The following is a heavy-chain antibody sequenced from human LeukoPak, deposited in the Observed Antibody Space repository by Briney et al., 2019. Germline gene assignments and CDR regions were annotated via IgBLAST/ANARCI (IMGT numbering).Heavy chain of an antibody. CDR3: ARVGGMTTINNAAFDI. D-gene: IGHD5-24*01. V-gene: IGHV4-59*01. Sequence: SETLSLTCTVSGGSINSYYWNWIRQPPGKGLEWIGYIYHSGSTNYNPSLKSRVTISLDTSKNQFSLKLTSVTAADTAIYYCARVGGMTTINNAAFDIWGQGTMITVSS. J-gene: IGHJ3*02. CDR1: GGSINSYY. CDR2: IYHSGST.